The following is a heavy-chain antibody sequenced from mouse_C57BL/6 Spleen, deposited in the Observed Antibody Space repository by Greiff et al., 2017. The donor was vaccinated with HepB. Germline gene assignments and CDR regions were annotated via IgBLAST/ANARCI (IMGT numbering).Heavy chain of an antibody. CDR3: EREGYFDV. V-gene: IGHV1-82*01. CDR1: GYAFSSSW. J-gene: IGHJ1*03. CDR2: IYPGDGDT. Sequence: VQLQQSGPELVKPGASVKISCKASGYAFSSSWMNWVKQRPGKGLEWIGRIYPGDGDTNYNGKFKGKATLTADKSSSTAYMQLSSLTSEDSAVYFCEREGYFDVWGTGTTVTVSS.